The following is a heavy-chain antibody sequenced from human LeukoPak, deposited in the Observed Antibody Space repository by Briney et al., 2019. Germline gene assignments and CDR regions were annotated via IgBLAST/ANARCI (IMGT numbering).Heavy chain of an antibody. J-gene: IGHJ4*02. CDR2: IYHSGST. CDR1: GGXISSSNC. V-gene: IGHV4-4*02. CDR3: ARRAVRGVIIALGDY. D-gene: IGHD3-10*01. Sequence: SGTLSLTCAVSGGXISSSNCWSWVRQPPGKGVEWIGEIYHSGSTNYNPSLKSRVTISVDKSKNQFSLKLSSVTAADTAVYYCARRAVRGVIIALGDYWGQGTLVTVSS.